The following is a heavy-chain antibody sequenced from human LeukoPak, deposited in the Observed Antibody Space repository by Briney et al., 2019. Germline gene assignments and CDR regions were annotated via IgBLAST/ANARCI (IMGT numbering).Heavy chain of an antibody. CDR3: ARDLAGPERDAFDI. J-gene: IGHJ3*02. CDR1: GGSISSGSYY. V-gene: IGHV4-61*02. Sequence: SQTLSLTCTVSGGSISSGSYYWSWIRQPAGKGLEWIGRIYTSGSTNYNPSLKSRVTISVDTSKNQFSLKLSSVTAADTAVYYCARDLAGPERDAFDIWGQGTMVTVSS. CDR2: IYTSGST.